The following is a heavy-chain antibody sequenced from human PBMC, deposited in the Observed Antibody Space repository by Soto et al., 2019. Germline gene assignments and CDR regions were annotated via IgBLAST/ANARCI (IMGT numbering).Heavy chain of an antibody. D-gene: IGHD3-10*01. V-gene: IGHV5-10-1*01. Sequence: GESLKISCKASEYRFASYWISWVRQMPGKGLEWMGRIDPSDSYTSYNPAFQGHVTISADKSIGTAYLQWSGLKASDTAKYYCTRTWAQDSGSGSSADYYYYYGMDVWGQGTTVTVSS. CDR2: IDPSDSYT. J-gene: IGHJ6*02. CDR3: TRTWAQDSGSGSSADYYYYYGMDV. CDR1: EYRFASYW.